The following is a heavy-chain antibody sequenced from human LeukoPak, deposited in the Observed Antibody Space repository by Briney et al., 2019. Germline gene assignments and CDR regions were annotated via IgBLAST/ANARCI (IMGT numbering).Heavy chain of an antibody. Sequence: GGFLRLSCAASGVTFSSYAMNWVRQAPGKGLEWVAVISYDGSNKYYADSVKGRFTISRDNSKNTLYLQMNSLRAEDTAVYYCARGYSSGWYDAFDIWGQGTMVTVSS. CDR1: GVTFSSYA. V-gene: IGHV3-30-3*01. D-gene: IGHD6-19*01. J-gene: IGHJ3*02. CDR2: ISYDGSNK. CDR3: ARGYSSGWYDAFDI.